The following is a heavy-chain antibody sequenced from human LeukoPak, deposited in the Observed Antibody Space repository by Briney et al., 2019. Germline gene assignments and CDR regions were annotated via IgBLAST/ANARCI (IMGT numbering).Heavy chain of an antibody. V-gene: IGHV4-30-4*01. CDR1: GGSISSGHYY. J-gene: IGHJ5*02. Sequence: SQTLSLTCAVSGGSISSGHYYWSWIRQPPGKGLEWIGYIYYIGTTFYNPSLKSRVTMSVDTSKNQFSLRLSSVTAADTAVYYCARAEENYSDSTPVRGFWFDPWGQGTLVTVSS. CDR3: ARAEENYSDSTPVRGFWFDP. CDR2: IYYIGTT. D-gene: IGHD3-22*01.